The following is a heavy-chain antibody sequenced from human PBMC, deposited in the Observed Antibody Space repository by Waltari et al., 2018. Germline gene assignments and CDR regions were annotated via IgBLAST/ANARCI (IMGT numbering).Heavy chain of an antibody. CDR1: GFTFSRYW. V-gene: IGHV3-7*01. J-gene: IGHJ4*02. D-gene: IGHD3-10*01. CDR3: AKSRGFEY. Sequence: EVQLVESGGGLVQPGGSLSLSCEAPGFTFSRYWMSWVRQTPGKGLEWVANINYDGRQKYYVDSVKGRFAISRDNARNSVYLQMNSLRVEDTAVYYCAKSRGFEYWGQGALITVSS. CDR2: INYDGRQK.